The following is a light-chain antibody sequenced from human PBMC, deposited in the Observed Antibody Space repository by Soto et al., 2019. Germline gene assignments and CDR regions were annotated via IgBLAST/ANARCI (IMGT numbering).Light chain of an antibody. CDR1: TSDVGGYNY. CDR3: RSKTSSSTLVV. V-gene: IGLV2-14*03. Sequence: QSALTQPASVSGSPGQSITISCTGTTSDVGGYNYVSWYQQHPGKAPKLMIYDVINRPSGVSNRFSGSKSGNTASLTISGLQAEDEADYYCRSKTSSSTLVVFGGGTKLTVL. CDR2: DVI. J-gene: IGLJ2*01.